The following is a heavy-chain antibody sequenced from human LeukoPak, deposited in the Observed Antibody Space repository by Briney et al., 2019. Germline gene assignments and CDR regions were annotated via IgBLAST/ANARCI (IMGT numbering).Heavy chain of an antibody. V-gene: IGHV3-48*03. CDR3: ARCSGWAFKN. CDR2: ISSTGSLI. J-gene: IGHJ4*02. Sequence: PGGSLRLSCVASGFTFSSYAMNWVRQAPGKGLEWVSYISSTGSLIYYADSVKGRFTISRDNAKNSLYLQMDSLRAEDTAIYYCARCSGWAFKNWGQGNLVTVSS. D-gene: IGHD6-19*01. CDR1: GFTFSSYA.